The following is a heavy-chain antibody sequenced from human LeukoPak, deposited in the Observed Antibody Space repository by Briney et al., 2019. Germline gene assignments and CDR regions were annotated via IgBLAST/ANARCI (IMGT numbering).Heavy chain of an antibody. CDR2: IIPILGIA. Sequence: SVKVSCKASGGTFSSYAISWVRQAPGQGLEWMGRIIPILGIANYAQKFQGRVTITADKSTSTAYMELSSLRSEDTAVYYCATSPVLLWFGDSWGQGTLVTVSS. CDR3: ATSPVLLWFGDS. J-gene: IGHJ4*02. D-gene: IGHD3-10*01. CDR1: GGTFSSYA. V-gene: IGHV1-69*04.